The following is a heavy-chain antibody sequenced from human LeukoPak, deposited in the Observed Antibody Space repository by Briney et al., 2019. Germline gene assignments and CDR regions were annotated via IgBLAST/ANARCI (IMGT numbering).Heavy chain of an antibody. Sequence: PLASVTVSCKASGGTFSSYAISWVRQAPGQGLEWMGGIIPIFGTANYAQKFQGRVTITADESTSTAYMELSSLSSEDTAAYYCVSESGAFDIWGQGAMVTVSS. J-gene: IGHJ3*02. V-gene: IGHV1-69*13. CDR3: VSESGAFDI. CDR2: IIPIFGTA. CDR1: GGTFSSYA. D-gene: IGHD3-10*01.